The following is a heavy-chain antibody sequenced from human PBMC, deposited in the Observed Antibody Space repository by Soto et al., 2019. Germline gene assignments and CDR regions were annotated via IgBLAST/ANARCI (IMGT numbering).Heavy chain of an antibody. CDR2: IYWDDDK. Sequence: GSGPTLVNPTRTLTLTCTFSGFSLSTSGVGVGWIRQPPGKALEWLAIIYWDDDKRYRPSLKRRLTITKDTSKNQVVLTMTNMDPMDTAKYYCIHRRSGSYYNYWGQGTLVTSPQ. V-gene: IGHV2-5*02. CDR1: GFSLSTSGVG. D-gene: IGHD1-26*01. CDR3: IHRRSGSYYNY. J-gene: IGHJ4*02.